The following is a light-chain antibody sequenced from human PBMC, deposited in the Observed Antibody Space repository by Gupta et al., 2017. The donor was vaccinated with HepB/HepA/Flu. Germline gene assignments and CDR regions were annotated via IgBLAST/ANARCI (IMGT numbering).Light chain of an antibody. CDR1: QSVSSSY. V-gene: IGKV3-20*01. Sequence: EIVLTQSPGTLSLSPGERATLACRASQSVSSSYLAWYQQKPGQAPRLLIYGASSGATGIPDRFSGRGSGTDFTLTISRLEPEDFAVYYCQQYGNSPQTFGPGTKVEIK. J-gene: IGKJ1*01. CDR3: QQYGNSPQT. CDR2: GAS.